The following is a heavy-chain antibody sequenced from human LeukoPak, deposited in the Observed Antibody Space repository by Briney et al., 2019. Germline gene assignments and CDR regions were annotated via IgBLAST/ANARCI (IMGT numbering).Heavy chain of an antibody. J-gene: IGHJ4*02. CDR2: IYYSGST. Sequence: SETLSLTCTVSGGSISSYYWSWIRQPPGKGLEWIGYIYYSGSTNYNPSLKSRVTISVDTSKNQFSLKLSSVTAADTAVYYCARIYGDYFDYWGQGTLVTVSS. CDR3: ARIYGDYFDY. D-gene: IGHD4-17*01. V-gene: IGHV4-59*01. CDR1: GGSISSYY.